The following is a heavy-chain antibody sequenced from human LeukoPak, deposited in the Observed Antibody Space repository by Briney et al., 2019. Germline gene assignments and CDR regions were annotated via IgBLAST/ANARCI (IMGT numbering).Heavy chain of an antibody. V-gene: IGHV3-48*02. CDR2: INSGSGTI. Sequence: PGGSLRLSCAASGFTFSSYSMNWVRQAPGKGLEWVSYINSGSGTISYADYEKGRFTISRDNAKNSLYLQMNSLRDEDTAVYYCAGDRNWGFDHWGQGTLVTVSS. CDR1: GFTFSSYS. J-gene: IGHJ4*02. CDR3: AGDRNWGFDH. D-gene: IGHD7-27*01.